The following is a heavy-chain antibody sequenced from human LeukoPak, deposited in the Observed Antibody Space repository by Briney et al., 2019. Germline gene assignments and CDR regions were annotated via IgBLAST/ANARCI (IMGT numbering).Heavy chain of an antibody. CDR3: AELGITMIGGV. CDR1: GGSISSYY. D-gene: IGHD3-10*02. CDR2: IYYSGSP. V-gene: IGHV4-59*01. J-gene: IGHJ6*04. Sequence: SETLSLTCTVSGGSISSYYWSWIRKPPGKGLEWIGYIYYSGSPKYNSSLKSRVTISVDTSKNQFSLKLSSVTAADTAVYYCAELGITMIGGVWGKGTTVTISS.